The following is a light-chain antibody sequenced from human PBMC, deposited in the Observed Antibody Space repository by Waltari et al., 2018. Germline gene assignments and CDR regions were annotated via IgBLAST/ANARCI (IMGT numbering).Light chain of an antibody. CDR3: DSKSSSSPHV. Sequence: QSALTQPASVSGSPGQSITVPCTGTSSDLGTYNYVSWYQQHPGKAPKLMIYDVSSRPSGVSNRFSGSKSGNTASLTISGLQAEDEADYYCDSKSSSSPHVFGTGTKVTVL. CDR2: DVS. V-gene: IGLV2-14*03. J-gene: IGLJ1*01. CDR1: SSDLGTYNY.